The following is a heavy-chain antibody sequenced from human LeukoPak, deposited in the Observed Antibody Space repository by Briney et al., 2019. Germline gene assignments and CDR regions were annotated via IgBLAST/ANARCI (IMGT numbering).Heavy chain of an antibody. V-gene: IGHV1-18*01. D-gene: IGHD2-15*01. CDR3: ARLYCSGANCYPIYGDPFDY. CDR2: ISGYNGNT. Sequence: ASVKVSCKASGYTFATYGISWFRQAPGQGLEWMGWISGYNGNTNHAQKSQGRVTMTTDTSTSTAYMELRSLRSDDTAVYYCARLYCSGANCYPIYGDPFDYWGQGTLVTVSS. CDR1: GYTFATYG. J-gene: IGHJ4*02.